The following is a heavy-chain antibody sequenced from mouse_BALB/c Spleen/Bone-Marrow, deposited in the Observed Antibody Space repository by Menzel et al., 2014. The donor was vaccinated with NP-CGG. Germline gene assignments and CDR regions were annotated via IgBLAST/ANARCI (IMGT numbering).Heavy chain of an antibody. J-gene: IGHJ2*01. V-gene: IGHV1S130*01. Sequence: QVQLQQSGSVLVRPGVSAKLSCKASGYTFTSSWMHWAKQRPGQGLEWIGEIHPNSGNTNYNEKFKGKATLTVDTSSSTAYVDLNSLTSEDSAVYYCALGLPYFDYWGQGTTLTVSS. CDR3: ALGLPYFDY. D-gene: IGHD3-1*01. CDR2: IHPNSGNT. CDR1: GYTFTSSW.